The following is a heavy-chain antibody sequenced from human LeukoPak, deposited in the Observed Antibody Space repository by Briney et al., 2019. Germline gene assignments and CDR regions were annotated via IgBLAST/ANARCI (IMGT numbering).Heavy chain of an antibody. CDR3: ARSLGDD. J-gene: IGHJ4*02. D-gene: IGHD3-16*01. Sequence: GGSLRLSYAVSGLTFSRYWMTWVRQAPGKGLEWVASINQYGSEKYYVDSVKGRFTISRDNAKNSVSLQMNSLRAEDTAVYYCARSLGDDWGQGTLVTVSS. CDR1: GLTFSRYW. CDR2: INQYGSEK. V-gene: IGHV3-7*01.